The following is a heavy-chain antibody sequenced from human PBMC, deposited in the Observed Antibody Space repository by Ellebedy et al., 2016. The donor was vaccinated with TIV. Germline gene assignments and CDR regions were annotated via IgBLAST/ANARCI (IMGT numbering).Heavy chain of an antibody. V-gene: IGHV3-23*01. Sequence: GGSLRLXXAASGFTFNNYAVSWVRQAPGKGLEWVSGISINGDSAHYADSVRGRFTISRDTSKNTLYLQMNSLRPDDTAVYYCAKDRSDVLTWFKGAFDYWGQGTLVTVSS. J-gene: IGHJ4*02. CDR3: AKDRSDVLTWFKGAFDY. D-gene: IGHD3-9*01. CDR2: ISINGDSA. CDR1: GFTFNNYA.